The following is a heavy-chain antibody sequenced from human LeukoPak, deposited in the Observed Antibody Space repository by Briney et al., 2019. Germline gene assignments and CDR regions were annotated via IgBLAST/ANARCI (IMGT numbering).Heavy chain of an antibody. J-gene: IGHJ4*02. CDR3: ATGPHFKMSY. D-gene: IGHD5-24*01. CDR1: GYTLTELS. Sequence: GASVKVSCKVSGYTLTELSMHWVRQAPGKGLEWMGGFDPEDGETIYAQKFQGRVTMTEDTSTDTAYTEPSSLRSEDTAVYYCATGPHFKMSYWGQGTLVTVSS. V-gene: IGHV1-24*01. CDR2: FDPEDGET.